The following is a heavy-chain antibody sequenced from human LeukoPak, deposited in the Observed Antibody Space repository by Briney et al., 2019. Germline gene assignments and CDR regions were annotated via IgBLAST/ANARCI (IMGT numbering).Heavy chain of an antibody. CDR1: GLTFSTSG. Sequence: GGSLRLSCTASGLTFSTSGFNWVRQAPGKGLEWVASIGPTGSDRYHADSIKGRFTISRDNANNFLYLQMNSMRAEDTAVYYCATETNGRHYDYWGQGTLLTVSS. CDR3: ATETNGRHYDY. D-gene: IGHD1-14*01. V-gene: IGHV3-21*06. CDR2: IGPTGSDR. J-gene: IGHJ4*02.